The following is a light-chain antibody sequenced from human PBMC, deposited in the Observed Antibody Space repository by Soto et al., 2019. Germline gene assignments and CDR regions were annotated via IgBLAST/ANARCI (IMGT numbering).Light chain of an antibody. V-gene: IGLV2-11*01. CDR1: SSDVGDYNY. J-gene: IGLJ3*02. CDR2: AVN. Sequence: QSALTQPRSVSGSPGQSVTISCTGTSSDVGDYNYVSWYQQHPGKAPKLLIYAVNMRPSGVPDRFSGPKSGNTASLTISGLQAEDEADYSCCSYAGSYTWVFGGGTKLTVL. CDR3: CSYAGSYTWV.